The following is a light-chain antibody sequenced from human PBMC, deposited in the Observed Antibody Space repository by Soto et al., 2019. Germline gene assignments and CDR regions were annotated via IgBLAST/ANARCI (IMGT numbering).Light chain of an antibody. CDR3: FSYTTSSTLV. Sequence: QSALTQPASVSGSPGQSITIYCTGTSSDVGGYNYVSWYQQHPAKAPKLMFYEVSNRPSGVSHRFSGSKSGNTASLTISGLQAEDEADYYCFSYTTSSTLVFGGGTKLTVL. CDR1: SSDVGGYNY. J-gene: IGLJ3*02. V-gene: IGLV2-14*01. CDR2: EVS.